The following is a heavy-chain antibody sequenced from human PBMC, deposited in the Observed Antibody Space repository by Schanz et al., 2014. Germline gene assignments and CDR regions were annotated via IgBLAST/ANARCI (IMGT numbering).Heavy chain of an antibody. CDR1: GFTFSSYA. V-gene: IGHV3-33*08. J-gene: IGHJ4*02. D-gene: IGHD4-17*01. CDR3: ARPRFDYGEVDY. Sequence: QVQLVESGGGVVQPGRSLRLSCAASGFTFSSYAMHWFRQPAGKGLEWVAVIWNNGVTKYYADSVRGRFTISRDRFQNTLYLRMSSLRAEDTAVYYCARPRFDYGEVDYWGQETLVTVSS. CDR2: IWNNGVTK.